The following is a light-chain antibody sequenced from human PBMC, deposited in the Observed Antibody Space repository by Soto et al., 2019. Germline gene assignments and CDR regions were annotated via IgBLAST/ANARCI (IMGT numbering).Light chain of an antibody. Sequence: DLQMTQSPSTLSASVGDRVTITCRASQSISSWLAWYQQKPGKAPKLLIYKASSLESGVPSRFSGSGSGTEFTLTIRSLQPDDFATYYCQQYNSYSPPLTFGGGTKVEIK. V-gene: IGKV1-5*03. J-gene: IGKJ4*01. CDR3: QQYNSYSPPLT. CDR1: QSISSW. CDR2: KAS.